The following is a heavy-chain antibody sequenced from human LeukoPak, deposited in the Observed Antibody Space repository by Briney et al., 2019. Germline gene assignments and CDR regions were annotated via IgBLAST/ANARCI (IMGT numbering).Heavy chain of an antibody. Sequence: GGSLRLSCAASGFTFSSYAMHWVRQAPGKGLEWVAVISYDGSNKYYADSVKGRFTISRDNSNNMLYLQMNSLRGEDTAVYYCARNHPVVTTYVRGPQDYWGQGTLVTVSS. CDR1: GFTFSSYA. J-gene: IGHJ4*02. V-gene: IGHV3-30-3*01. CDR3: ARNHPVVTTYVRGPQDY. D-gene: IGHD3-10*02. CDR2: ISYDGSNK.